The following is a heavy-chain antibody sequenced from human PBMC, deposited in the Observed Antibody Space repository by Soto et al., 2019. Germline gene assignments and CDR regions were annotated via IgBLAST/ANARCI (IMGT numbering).Heavy chain of an antibody. Sequence: QVQLKGSGPGLVKPSQTLFLTCSVSGVPINTPSLSWSWVRQLPGTGLQWIGCISYNGTSYYNPSLRSRLLISLDTSKNRVSLTVTSVTAADTAVYYCASRKNLDVWGQGTPIIVSS. J-gene: IGHJ6*02. V-gene: IGHV4-31*03. CDR2: ISYNGTS. CDR1: GVPINTPSLS. CDR3: ASRKNLDV.